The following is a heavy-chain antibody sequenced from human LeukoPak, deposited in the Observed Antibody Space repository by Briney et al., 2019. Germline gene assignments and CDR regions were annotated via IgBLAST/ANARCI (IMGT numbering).Heavy chain of an antibody. CDR1: GFTFSNYG. J-gene: IGHJ3*02. Sequence: GGSLRLSCAVSGFTFSNYGMHWVRQAPGKGLEWVAVVSYDGTNKYYADSVKGRFTISRDNSKTTLYLQMNSLRAEDTAVYYCARGTEDYGGSPDATIRRPFAIWGQGTMVTVST. D-gene: IGHD4-23*01. CDR2: VSYDGTNK. CDR3: ARGTEDYGGSPDATIRRPFAI. V-gene: IGHV3-30*03.